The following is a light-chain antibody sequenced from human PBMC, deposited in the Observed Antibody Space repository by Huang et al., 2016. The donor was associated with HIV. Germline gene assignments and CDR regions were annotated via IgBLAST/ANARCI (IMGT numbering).Light chain of an antibody. V-gene: IGKV3-15*01. CDR3: QQYNKWPRA. CDR1: QSVGSN. CDR2: GAS. J-gene: IGKJ1*01. Sequence: EIVMTQSQATLSVSPGEAATLSCRASQSVGSNLAWYQQKPGHSPRLLIYGASTRATDIPARFSGSGSGTEFTLTISSLQSEDFAVYYCQQYNKWPRAFGQGTKVAVK.